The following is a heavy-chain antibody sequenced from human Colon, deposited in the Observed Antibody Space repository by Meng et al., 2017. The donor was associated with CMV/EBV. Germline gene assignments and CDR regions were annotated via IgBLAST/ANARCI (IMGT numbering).Heavy chain of an antibody. CDR2: IYTGGTT. CDR3: TRGSRSGWYGDH. V-gene: IGHV3-53*01. J-gene: IGHJ1*01. Sequence: LSWAALEFTVNSYFMSWVRQAPGKGLEWVSVIYTGGTTYYADSVRGRFTISRDDAKNTLFLQMNSLRAEDTAVYYCTRGSRSGWYGDHWGQGTLVTVSS. D-gene: IGHD6-19*01. CDR1: EFTVNSYF.